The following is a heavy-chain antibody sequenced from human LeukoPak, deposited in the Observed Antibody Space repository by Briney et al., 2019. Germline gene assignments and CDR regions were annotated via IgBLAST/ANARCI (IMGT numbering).Heavy chain of an antibody. J-gene: IGHJ6*02. V-gene: IGHV4-61*08. CDR2: IYYSGST. CDR1: GGSISSGGYY. CDR3: ARDIGLELQASNYYYGMDV. D-gene: IGHD1-7*01. Sequence: SETLSLTCTVSGGSISSGGYYWSWIRQPPGKGLEWIGYIYYSGSTNYNPSLKSRVTISVDTSKNQFSLKLSSVTAADTAVYYCARDIGLELQASNYYYGMDVWGQGTTVTVSS.